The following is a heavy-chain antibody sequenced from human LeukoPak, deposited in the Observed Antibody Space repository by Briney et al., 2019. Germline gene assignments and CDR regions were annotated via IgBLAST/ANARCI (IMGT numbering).Heavy chain of an antibody. Sequence: GGSLRLSCAASGFTFRKNGMTWVRQAPGKGREGVASIKQEGSEKKYVDSVKGRFTISRDNARNSLFLQMNRLRAEDTAVYYCARDVSDENDSASRIHLDSWGQGTLVYVSS. D-gene: IGHD2-15*01. J-gene: IGHJ4*02. CDR3: ARDVSDENDSASRIHLDS. V-gene: IGHV3-7*01. CDR2: IKQEGSEK. CDR1: GFTFRKNG.